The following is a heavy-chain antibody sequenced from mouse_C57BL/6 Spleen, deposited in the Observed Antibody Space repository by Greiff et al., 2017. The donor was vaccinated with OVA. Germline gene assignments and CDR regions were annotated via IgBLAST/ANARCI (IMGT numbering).Heavy chain of an antibody. CDR1: GFTFSSYA. Sequence: EVKLVESGGGLVKPGGSLKLSCAASGFTFSSYAMSWVRQTPEKRLEWVATISDGGSYTYYPDNVKGRFTISRDNAKNNLYLQMSHLKSEDTAMYYCARDEDYDVGAYWGQGTLVTVSA. CDR3: ARDEDYDVGAY. D-gene: IGHD2-4*01. CDR2: ISDGGSYT. J-gene: IGHJ3*01. V-gene: IGHV5-4*01.